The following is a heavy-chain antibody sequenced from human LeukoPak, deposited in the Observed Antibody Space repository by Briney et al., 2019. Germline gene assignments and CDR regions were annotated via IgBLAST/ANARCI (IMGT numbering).Heavy chain of an antibody. CDR1: GFTFSSYS. D-gene: IGHD2-15*01. J-gene: IGHJ4*02. V-gene: IGHV3-33*08. CDR2: IWYDGSNK. Sequence: GGSLRLSGAASGFTFSSYSMNWVRQAPGKGLEWVAVIWYDGSNKYYADSVKGRFTISRDNAKNSLYLQMNSLRAEDTAVYYCARDAIVVVAALDYWGQGTLVTVSS. CDR3: ARDAIVVVAALDY.